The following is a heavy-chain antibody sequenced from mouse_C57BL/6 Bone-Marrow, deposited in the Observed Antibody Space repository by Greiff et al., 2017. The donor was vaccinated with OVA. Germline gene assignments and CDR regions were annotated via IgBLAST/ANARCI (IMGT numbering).Heavy chain of an antibody. J-gene: IGHJ4*01. CDR2: ISSGGDYI. Sequence: DVKLVESGAGLVKPGGSLKLSCAASGFTFSSYAMSWVRQTPEKRLEWVAYISSGGDYIYYADTVKGRFTSSRDNARNTLYLQMSSLKSEDTAMYYCTRLLDAMDYWGQGTSVTVSS. D-gene: IGHD2-1*01. V-gene: IGHV5-9-1*02. CDR3: TRLLDAMDY. CDR1: GFTFSSYA.